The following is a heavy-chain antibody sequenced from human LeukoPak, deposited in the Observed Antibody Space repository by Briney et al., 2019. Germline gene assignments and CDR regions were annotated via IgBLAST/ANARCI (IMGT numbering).Heavy chain of an antibody. D-gene: IGHD6-19*01. CDR1: GGSISSGGYS. Sequence: PSQTLSLTCAVSGGSISSGGYSWSWIRQPPGKGLEWIGYIYHSGSTYYNPSLKSRVTISVDTSKNQFSLKLSSVTAADTAVYYCARDHYSSGWYENWFDPWGQGTLVTVSS. J-gene: IGHJ5*02. CDR3: ARDHYSSGWYENWFDP. CDR2: IYHSGST. V-gene: IGHV4-30-2*01.